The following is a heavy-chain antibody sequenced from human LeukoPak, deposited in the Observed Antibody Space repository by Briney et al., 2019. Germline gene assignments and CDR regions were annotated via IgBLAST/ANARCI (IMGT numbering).Heavy chain of an antibody. CDR1: GYTFTDYY. Sequence: ASVKVSCKASGYTFTDYYIHWVRQAPGQGLQWMGWISPNSGGTKYAQKFQGRVTMTRDTSISAAYMELNSLTSDDTAVYYCATKSSGYFMYWGQGTLVTVSS. V-gene: IGHV1-2*02. D-gene: IGHD3-3*01. CDR3: ATKSSGYFMY. J-gene: IGHJ4*02. CDR2: ISPNSGGT.